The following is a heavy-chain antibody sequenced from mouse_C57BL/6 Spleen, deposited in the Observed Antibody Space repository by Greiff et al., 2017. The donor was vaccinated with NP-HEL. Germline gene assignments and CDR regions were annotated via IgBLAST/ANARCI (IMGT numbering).Heavy chain of an antibody. D-gene: IGHD1-1*01. CDR1: GFTFSDYY. CDR2: INYDGSST. V-gene: IGHV5-16*01. CDR3: ARVGLRYYFDY. J-gene: IGHJ2*01. Sequence: EVKLVESEGGLVQPGSSMKLSCTASGFTFSDYYMAWVRQVPEKGLEWVANINYDGSSTYYLDSLKSRFIISRDNAKNILYLQMSSLKSEDTATYYCARVGLRYYFDYWGQGTTLTVSS.